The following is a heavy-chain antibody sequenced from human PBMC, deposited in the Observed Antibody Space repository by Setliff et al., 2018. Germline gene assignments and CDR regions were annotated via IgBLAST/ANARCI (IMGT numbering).Heavy chain of an antibody. D-gene: IGHD3-3*01. V-gene: IGHV4-59*11. Sequence: LSLTCSVSGGSIDSHYWSWIRQPPGKGLEWIGSIYYSGNTNYNPSLKSRVTISIDTSKNQFSLKLSSVTAADTAVYHCARGKTFFGAFIRAFDIWGQGRMVTV. J-gene: IGHJ3*02. CDR3: ARGKTFFGAFIRAFDI. CDR2: IYYSGNT. CDR1: GGSIDSHY.